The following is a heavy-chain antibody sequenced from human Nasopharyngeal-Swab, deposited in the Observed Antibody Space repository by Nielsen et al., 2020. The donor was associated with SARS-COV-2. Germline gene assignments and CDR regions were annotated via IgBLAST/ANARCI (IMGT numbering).Heavy chain of an antibody. Sequence: GESLKISCAASGFTFSSYWMSWVRQAPGKGLEWVANIKQDGSGKYYVDSVKGRFTISRDNAKNSLYLQMNSLRAEDTAVYYCARTLVQWLVPYYFDYWGQGTLVTVSS. CDR1: GFTFSSYW. CDR3: ARTLVQWLVPYYFDY. V-gene: IGHV3-7*01. J-gene: IGHJ4*02. CDR2: IKQDGSGK. D-gene: IGHD6-19*01.